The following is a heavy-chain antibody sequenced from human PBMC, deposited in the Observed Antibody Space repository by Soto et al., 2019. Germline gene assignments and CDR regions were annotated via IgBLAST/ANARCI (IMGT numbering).Heavy chain of an antibody. V-gene: IGHV4-4*02. D-gene: IGHD5-12*01. Sequence: SETLSLTCAVSCASVSTINWWSGVLQAPGEGLEWIGEIYHDGNTNYNPSLKSRVTISLDKSTNQFTLDLTSVTAADTAVYYCARGGSSNWLRLFNQWGQGTLVIVSS. J-gene: IGHJ1*01. CDR1: CASVSTINW. CDR2: IYHDGNT. CDR3: ARGGSSNWLRLFNQ.